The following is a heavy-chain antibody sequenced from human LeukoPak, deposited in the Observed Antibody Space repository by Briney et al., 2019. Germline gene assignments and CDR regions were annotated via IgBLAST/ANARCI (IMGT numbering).Heavy chain of an antibody. Sequence: PGGSLRLSCAASGLTFDDYGMSWVCQAPGKGLEWVSGINWNGGSTGYADSVKGRFTISRDSAKNYLYLQMNSLRAEDTALYYCARESDTTNAFDIWGQGTMVTVSS. CDR1: GLTFDDYG. D-gene: IGHD1-1*01. V-gene: IGHV3-20*04. J-gene: IGHJ3*02. CDR2: INWNGGST. CDR3: ARESDTTNAFDI.